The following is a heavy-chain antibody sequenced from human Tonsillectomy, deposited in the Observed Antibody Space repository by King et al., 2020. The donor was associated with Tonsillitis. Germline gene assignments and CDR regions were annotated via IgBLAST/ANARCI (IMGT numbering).Heavy chain of an antibody. CDR3: VRDLNWAFDY. D-gene: IGHD7-27*01. J-gene: IGHJ4*02. V-gene: IGHV3-48*01. Sequence: VQLVESGGGLVQPGGSLRLSCAASGFTFSAYTMNWVRQAPGKGLELVSYIGTSSSALSYADLVKGRFTISRDNARNSLFLQMSSLRAEDTAIYYCVRDLNWAFDYWGQGTLVTVSS. CDR1: GFTFSAYT. CDR2: IGTSSSAL.